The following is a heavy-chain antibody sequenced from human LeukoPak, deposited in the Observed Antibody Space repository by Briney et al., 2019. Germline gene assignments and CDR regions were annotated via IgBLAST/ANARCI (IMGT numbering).Heavy chain of an antibody. CDR1: GFSFSNNP. CDR3: ARESSSIAIGTLDF. CDR2: SSSDGNNE. V-gene: IGHV3-30*01. J-gene: IGHJ4*02. D-gene: IGHD6-13*01. Sequence: GGSLRLSCAASGFSFSNNPIHWVRQAPGRGLEWVAVSSSDGNNEYYADSVKGRFTISRVNSKNTLYLQMNSLRPEDTAVYYCARESSSIAIGTLDFWGQGTLVTVSS.